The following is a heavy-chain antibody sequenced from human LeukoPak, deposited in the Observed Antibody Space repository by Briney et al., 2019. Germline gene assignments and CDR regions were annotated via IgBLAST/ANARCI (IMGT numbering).Heavy chain of an antibody. CDR3: ARGGKYRRFDY. Sequence: PSETLSLTCAVYGGSFSGYYWSWIRQPPGKGLEWIGEINHSGSTNYNPSLKSRVTISVDTSKNQSSLKLSSVTAADTAVYYCARGGKYRRFDYWGQGTLVTVSS. CDR2: INHSGST. D-gene: IGHD2-2*02. CDR1: GGSFSGYY. V-gene: IGHV4-34*01. J-gene: IGHJ4*02.